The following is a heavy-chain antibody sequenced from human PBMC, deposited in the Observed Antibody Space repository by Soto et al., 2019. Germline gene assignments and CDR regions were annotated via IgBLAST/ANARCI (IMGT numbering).Heavy chain of an antibody. CDR1: GFTFSNYA. CDR2: ISGSGRNT. J-gene: IGHJ6*02. Sequence: VQMLESGGGLVHPGGSLRLSCAASGFTFSNYAMNWVRQAPGKGLEWVSSISGSGRNTYYADSVKGRLTISRDSSKSTLYLQMNSRRVEDTGVYYCAKDLNGSGSFTSYYHYGMDVWGQGTTVTVSS. V-gene: IGHV3-23*01. CDR3: AKDLNGSGSFTSYYHYGMDV. D-gene: IGHD3-10*01.